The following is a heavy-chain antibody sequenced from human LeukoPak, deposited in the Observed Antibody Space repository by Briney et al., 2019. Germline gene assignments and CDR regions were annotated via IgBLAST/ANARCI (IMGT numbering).Heavy chain of an antibody. CDR2: INWNGSST. D-gene: IGHD2-2*02. CDR3: ARADSYCSSTSCYMVY. J-gene: IGHJ4*02. V-gene: IGHV3-20*04. Sequence: GGFLRLSCAASGFTFDDYGMSWVRQAPGRGLEWVSGINWNGSSTGYADSVKGRFTISRDNAKNSLYLQMNSLRAEDTALYYRARADSYCSSTSCYMVYWGQGTLVTVSS. CDR1: GFTFDDYG.